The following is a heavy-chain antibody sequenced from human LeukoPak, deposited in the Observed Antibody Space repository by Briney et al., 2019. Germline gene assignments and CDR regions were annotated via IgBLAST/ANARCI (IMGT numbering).Heavy chain of an antibody. Sequence: GASVKVSCKASGYIFNDYYLHWVRQAPGQGLEWMGWIYPKNGGTKYAQNFQGRVTMTWDTSINTVHMELSSLKSDDTAVYYCARVRVGELKYRAPYFFDHWGQGTQVTVSS. V-gene: IGHV1-2*02. CDR1: GYIFNDYY. CDR3: ARVRVGELKYRAPYFFDH. D-gene: IGHD3-10*01. CDR2: IYPKNGGT. J-gene: IGHJ4*02.